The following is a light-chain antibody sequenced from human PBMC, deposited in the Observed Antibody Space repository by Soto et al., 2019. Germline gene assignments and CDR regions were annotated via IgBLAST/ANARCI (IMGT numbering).Light chain of an antibody. CDR2: GAS. V-gene: IGKV3-15*01. J-gene: IGKJ1*01. CDR3: QQYNNWPPWT. CDR1: QSVSSN. Sequence: EIVMTQSPGTLSVSPGERATLSCSASQSVSSNLAWYQQKPGQAPRLLIYGASTRATGIPVRFSGSGSGTEFTLTNSSLQSEDFAVYYCQQYNNWPPWTFGQGTKVEIK.